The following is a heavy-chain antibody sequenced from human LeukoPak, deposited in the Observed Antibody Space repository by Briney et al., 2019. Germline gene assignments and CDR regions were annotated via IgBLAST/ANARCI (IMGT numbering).Heavy chain of an antibody. J-gene: IGHJ6*02. CDR3: TTGYDFYGMDV. D-gene: IGHD3-3*01. CDR2: IKSRTDGGTT. V-gene: IGHV3-15*01. CDR1: GFTFSNAW. Sequence: GGSLRLSCAASGFTFSNAWMSWVRQAPGKGLEWVGRIKSRTDGGTTDYAAPVKGRFTISRDDSKNTLYLQMNGLKTEDTAVYYCTTGYDFYGMDVWGQGTTVTVSS.